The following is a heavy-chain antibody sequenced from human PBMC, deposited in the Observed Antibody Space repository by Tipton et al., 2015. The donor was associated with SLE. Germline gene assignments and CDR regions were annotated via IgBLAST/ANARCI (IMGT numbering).Heavy chain of an antibody. CDR2: IIYSGGGA. Sequence: SLRLSCVASGFIFGRYAMSWVRQAPGKGLEWVSIIYSGGGAYYADSVKGRFTISRDNSKNTLYLQMNSLRAEDTAVYYCAKALLGSPFDPWGQGTLVTVSS. D-gene: IGHD7-27*01. J-gene: IGHJ5*02. CDR3: AKALLGSPFDP. CDR1: GFIFGRYA. V-gene: IGHV3-23*03.